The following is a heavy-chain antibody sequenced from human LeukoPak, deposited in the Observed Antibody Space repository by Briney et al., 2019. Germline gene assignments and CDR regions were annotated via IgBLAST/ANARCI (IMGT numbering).Heavy chain of an antibody. Sequence: GGSLRLSCSASGFNFRNYAMHCVRQAPGKGLEYVSAMWVVTDRTFYADSVMGRFTISRDNSANTLYLQMSRLRPEDTAVYYCAKPARGSGIQDGFDSWGQGTLVTVSS. CDR3: AKPARGSGIQDGFDS. V-gene: IGHV3-64D*06. CDR1: GFNFRNYA. D-gene: IGHD3-10*01. J-gene: IGHJ4*02. CDR2: MWVVTDRT.